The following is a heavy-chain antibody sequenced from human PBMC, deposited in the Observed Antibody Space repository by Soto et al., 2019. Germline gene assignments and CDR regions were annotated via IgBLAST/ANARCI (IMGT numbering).Heavy chain of an antibody. Sequence: EVQLLESGGGLVQPGGSLRLSCAASGFTISSYAMSWVRQAPGKGLEWVSAISGSGGSTYYADSVKGRFTISRDNSKNTLYLQMNSLRAEDTAVYYCAKSAYTYCSGGSCYIDYWGQGTLVTVSS. V-gene: IGHV3-23*01. CDR1: GFTISSYA. CDR2: ISGSGGST. CDR3: AKSAYTYCSGGSCYIDY. D-gene: IGHD2-15*01. J-gene: IGHJ4*02.